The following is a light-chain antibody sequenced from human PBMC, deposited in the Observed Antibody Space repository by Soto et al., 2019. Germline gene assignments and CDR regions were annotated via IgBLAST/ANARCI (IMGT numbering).Light chain of an antibody. CDR2: WAS. CDR1: QTISLGSDNRNC. V-gene: IGKV4-1*01. CDR3: QQYYALPYT. Sequence: DIVMTQSPDSLAVSLGERATINCKSSQTISLGSDNRNCLTWYQQKPGQPPRLLIYWASAREPGVPGRFSASGSGTDFTLTINNLQAEDVAVYYCQQYYALPYTFGQGTRLEI. J-gene: IGKJ2*01.